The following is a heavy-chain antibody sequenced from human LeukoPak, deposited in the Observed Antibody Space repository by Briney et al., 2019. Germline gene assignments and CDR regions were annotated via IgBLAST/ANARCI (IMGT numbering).Heavy chain of an antibody. CDR2: IIPIFGTA. CDR3: ARGGAKGYSSSWSENDAFDI. CDR1: GGTFSSYA. J-gene: IGHJ3*02. Sequence: SVKVSCKASGGTFSSYAISWVRQAPGQGLEWMGGIIPIFGTANYAQKFQGRVTITTDESTSTAYMELSSLRSEDTAVYYCARGGAKGYSSSWSENDAFDIWGQGTMVTVSS. D-gene: IGHD6-13*01. V-gene: IGHV1-69*05.